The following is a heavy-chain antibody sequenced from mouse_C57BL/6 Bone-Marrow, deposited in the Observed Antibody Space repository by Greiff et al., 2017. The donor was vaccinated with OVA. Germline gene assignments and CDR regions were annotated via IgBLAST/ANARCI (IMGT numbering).Heavy chain of an antibody. V-gene: IGHV1-4*01. J-gene: IGHJ1*03. CDR3: AREDYYGSSYWYFDV. CDR1: GYTFTSYT. CDR2: INPSSGYT. D-gene: IGHD1-1*01. Sequence: QVQLKQSGAELARPGASVKMSCKASGYTFTSYTMHWVKQRPGQGLEWIGYINPSSGYTKYNQKFKDKATLTADKSSSTAYMQLSSLTSEDSAVYYCAREDYYGSSYWYFDVGGTGTTVTVSS.